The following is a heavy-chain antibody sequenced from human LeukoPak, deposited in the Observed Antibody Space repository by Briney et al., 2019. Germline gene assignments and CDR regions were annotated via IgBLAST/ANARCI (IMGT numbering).Heavy chain of an antibody. CDR3: VRLWGGYFAGNTFDI. Sequence: PSETLSLTCTVSGGSVSSRPHFWAWIRQTPGKGLEWIGTIYYTGSANYNPSLKSRVTMSVDTSKDHFSLNLSSVTATDTAVYFCVRLWGGYFAGNTFDIWGQGTVVSVSS. CDR1: GGSVSSRPHF. J-gene: IGHJ3*02. D-gene: IGHD3-3*01. V-gene: IGHV4-39*02. CDR2: IYYTGSA.